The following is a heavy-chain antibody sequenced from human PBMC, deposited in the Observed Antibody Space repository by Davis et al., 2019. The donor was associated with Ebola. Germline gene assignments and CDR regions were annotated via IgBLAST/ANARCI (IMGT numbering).Heavy chain of an antibody. D-gene: IGHD1-26*01. CDR1: GGTFSSYA. CDR2: IIPIFGTA. V-gene: IGHV1-69*05. CDR3: ARLDHSGSLGDY. J-gene: IGHJ4*02. Sequence: SVKVSCKASGGTFSSYAISWVRQAPGQGLEWMGGIIPIFGTANYAQKFQGRVTMTRDTSTSTVYMELSSLRSEDTAVYYCARLDHSGSLGDYWGQGTLVTVSS.